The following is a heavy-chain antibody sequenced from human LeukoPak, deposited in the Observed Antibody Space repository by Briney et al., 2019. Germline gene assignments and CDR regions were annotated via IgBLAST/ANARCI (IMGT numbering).Heavy chain of an antibody. CDR3: AKGMYSGYDLGDYYFDY. J-gene: IGHJ4*02. Sequence: GGSLRLSCAASGFTFDDYAMHWGRQAPGEGLGWGSGIRWNRGSIDYACSVKGRFTICRDNAKNSLYLQMNSLRAEDMALYYCAKGMYSGYDLGDYYFDYWGQGTLVTVSS. D-gene: IGHD5-12*01. CDR1: GFTFDDYA. V-gene: IGHV3-9*03. CDR2: IRWNRGSI.